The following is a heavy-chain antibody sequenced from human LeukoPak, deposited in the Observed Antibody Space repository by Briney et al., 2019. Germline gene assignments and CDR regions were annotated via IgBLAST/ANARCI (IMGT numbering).Heavy chain of an antibody. CDR3: ATVALLRYFDWLPVF. V-gene: IGHV1-24*01. D-gene: IGHD3-9*01. CDR1: GYTLTELS. Sequence: ASVKVSCKVSGYTLTELSMHWVRQAPGKGLEWMGGFDPEDGETIYAQKFQGRVTMTEDTSTDTAYMELSSLRSEDTAVYYCATVALLRYFDWLPVFWGQGTLVTVSS. J-gene: IGHJ4*02. CDR2: FDPEDGET.